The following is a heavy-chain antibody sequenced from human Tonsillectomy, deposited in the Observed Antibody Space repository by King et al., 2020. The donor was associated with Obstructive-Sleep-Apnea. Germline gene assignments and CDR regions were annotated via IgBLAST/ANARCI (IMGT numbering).Heavy chain of an antibody. V-gene: IGHV2-5*02. CDR2: IYWDDGE. CDR1: GFSLSTSGVG. Sequence: TLKESGPTLVKPTQTLTLTCTFSGFSLSTSGVGVGWIRQPPGEALECLAFIYWDDGEWYSPSLKSRLTVTKDTSKNQVVLTMTHVDPVDTATYYCARTSGYSYAVADSWGQGTLVTVSS. CDR3: ARTSGYSYAVADS. J-gene: IGHJ4*02. D-gene: IGHD5-12*01.